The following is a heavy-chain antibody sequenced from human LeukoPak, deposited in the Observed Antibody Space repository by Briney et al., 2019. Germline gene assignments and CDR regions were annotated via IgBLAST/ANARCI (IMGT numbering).Heavy chain of an antibody. Sequence: GASVKASCKASGGTFSNYAISWVRQAPGQGLEWMGGIIPIFGTASYAQKFQGRVTITADESTSTAYMELGSLRSEDTAVYYCARDLGDSFDYWGQGTLVTVSS. J-gene: IGHJ4*02. D-gene: IGHD3-10*01. V-gene: IGHV1-69*01. CDR2: IIPIFGTA. CDR1: GGTFSNYA. CDR3: ARDLGDSFDY.